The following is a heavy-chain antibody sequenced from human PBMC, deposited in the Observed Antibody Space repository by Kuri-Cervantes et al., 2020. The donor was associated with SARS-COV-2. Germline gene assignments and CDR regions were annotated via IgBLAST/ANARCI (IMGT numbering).Heavy chain of an antibody. CDR2: IKSKTDGGTT. V-gene: IGHV3-15*01. D-gene: IGHD2-2*01. CDR3: AGVGYCSSTSCYAFDY. Sequence: GGSLRLSCAASGFTFSNAWMSWVRQAPGKGLEWVGRIKSKTDGGTTDYAAPVKGRFTISRDDSKDTLYLQMNSLKTEDTAVYYCAGVGYCSSTSCYAFDYWGQGTLVTVSS. J-gene: IGHJ4*02. CDR1: GFTFSNAW.